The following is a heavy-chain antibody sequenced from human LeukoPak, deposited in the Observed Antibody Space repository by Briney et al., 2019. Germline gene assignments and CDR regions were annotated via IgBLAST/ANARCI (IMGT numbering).Heavy chain of an antibody. Sequence: GGSLRLSCAASGFTFSTYGMHWVRQAPGKGLEWVAFIRYDGSNTHYADSVKGRFTISRDNSKNTLYLQMNSLRAEDTAMYYCAKVVRYYYGSSGSALDYWGQGTLVTVSS. J-gene: IGHJ4*02. CDR2: IRYDGSNT. CDR1: GFTFSTYG. D-gene: IGHD3-22*01. CDR3: AKVVRYYYGSSGSALDY. V-gene: IGHV3-30*02.